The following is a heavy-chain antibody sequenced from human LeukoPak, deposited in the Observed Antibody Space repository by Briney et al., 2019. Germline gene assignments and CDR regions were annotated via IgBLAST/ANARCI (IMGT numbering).Heavy chain of an antibody. D-gene: IGHD4-17*01. Sequence: GGSLRLSCAASGFTFSDYSMNWVRQAPGKGLEWVSYISRSSSTIYYADSVKGRFTISRDNARKSLYLQMNSLRAEDTAVYYCARVGLRSTVTIGGIYWGQGTLVTVSS. CDR3: ARVGLRSTVTIGGIY. V-gene: IGHV3-48*04. CDR2: ISRSSSTI. J-gene: IGHJ4*02. CDR1: GFTFSDYS.